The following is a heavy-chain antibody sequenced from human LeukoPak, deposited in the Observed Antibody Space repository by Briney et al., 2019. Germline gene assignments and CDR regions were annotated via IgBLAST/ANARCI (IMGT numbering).Heavy chain of an antibody. CDR3: ARERRPYYYYMDV. CDR2: IYYSGST. Sequence: SETLSLTCTVSGGSISSGDYYWSWIRQPPGKGLEWIGYIYYSGSTYYNPSLKSRVTISVDTSKNQFSLKLSSVTAADTAVYYCARERRPYYYYMDVWGKGTTVTVSS. V-gene: IGHV4-30-4*08. CDR1: GGSISSGDYY. D-gene: IGHD6-6*01. J-gene: IGHJ6*03.